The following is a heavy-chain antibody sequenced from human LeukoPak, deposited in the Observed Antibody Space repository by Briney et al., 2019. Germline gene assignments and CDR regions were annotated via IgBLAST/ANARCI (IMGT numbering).Heavy chain of an antibody. V-gene: IGHV1-18*01. Sequence: ASVKVSCKASGYTFTSYGISWVRQAPGQGLEWMGWISAYNGNTNYAQKLQGRVTMTTDTSTSTAYMEVRSLRSDDTAVYYCARGASDWFGELFDKMEHYYYYYMDVWGKGTTVTVSS. CDR1: GYTFTSYG. D-gene: IGHD3-10*01. CDR2: ISAYNGNT. CDR3: ARGASDWFGELFDKMEHYYYYYMDV. J-gene: IGHJ6*03.